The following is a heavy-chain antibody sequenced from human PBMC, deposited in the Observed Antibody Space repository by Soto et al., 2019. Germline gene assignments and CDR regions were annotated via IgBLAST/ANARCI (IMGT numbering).Heavy chain of an antibody. V-gene: IGHV3-23*01. J-gene: IGHJ6*02. CDR1: GFTFSSYA. CDR3: TKRIGAYAMDV. D-gene: IGHD6-13*01. CDR2: ISGSGGST. Sequence: GSLRLSCAASGFTFSSYAMSWVRQAPGKGLEWVSAISGSGGSTYYADSVKGRFTISRDNSKNTLYLQMNSLKTEDTAVYFCTKRIGAYAMDVWGQGTTVTVSS.